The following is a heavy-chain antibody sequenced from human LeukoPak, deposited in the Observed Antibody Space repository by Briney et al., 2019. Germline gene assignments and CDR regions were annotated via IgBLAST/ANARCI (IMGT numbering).Heavy chain of an antibody. CDR3: ARADESLVYGMDV. V-gene: IGHV4-59*08. J-gene: IGHJ6*02. Sequence: SETLSLSCTVSGGSITSDYWSWIRQSPGKGLEWIGYFSYSGSTHYSPSLTSRVAISVDTSRNQLSLKLKSVTAADTAIYYCARADESLVYGMDVWGQGTTVIVSS. CDR2: FSYSGST. CDR1: GGSITSDY.